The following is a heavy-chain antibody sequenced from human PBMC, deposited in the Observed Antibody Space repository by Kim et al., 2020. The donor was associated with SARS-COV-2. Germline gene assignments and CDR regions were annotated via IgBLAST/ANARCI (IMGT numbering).Heavy chain of an antibody. V-gene: IGHV3-23*01. CDR3: AKEGDSTGYPWYFDY. Sequence: GGSLRLSCAASGFTFSSYAMSWVRQAPGKGLEWVSAISGSGSSTYYADSVKGRFTISRDNSKNRLYLQMNSLRAEDTAVYYCAKEGDSTGYPWYFDYWGQGTLVNVSS. CDR1: GFTFSSYA. D-gene: IGHD3-22*01. CDR2: ISGSGSST. J-gene: IGHJ4*02.